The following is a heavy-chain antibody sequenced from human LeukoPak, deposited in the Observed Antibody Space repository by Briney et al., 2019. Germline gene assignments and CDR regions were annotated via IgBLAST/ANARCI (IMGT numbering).Heavy chain of an antibody. D-gene: IGHD2-2*01. CDR1: GGSISSGDYY. Sequence: PSQTLSLTCTVSGGSISSGDYYWRWIRQPPGKGPEWIGYIYYTVSTFYHPSLNSRVPISVDTSKNLFSLKLTSVTVADTAVYYSARNDCSSTSCQFGDAFDIWGQGAMVTVSS. CDR2: IYYTVST. J-gene: IGHJ3*02. V-gene: IGHV4-30-4*08. CDR3: ARNDCSSTSCQFGDAFDI.